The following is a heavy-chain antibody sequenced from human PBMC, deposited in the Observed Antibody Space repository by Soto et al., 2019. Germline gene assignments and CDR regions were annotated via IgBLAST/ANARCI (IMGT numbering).Heavy chain of an antibody. CDR1: GGSFSGYQ. D-gene: IGHD3-10*01. J-gene: IGHJ6*03. CDR3: ARGLILWFGELSRRGGYYYYMDV. V-gene: IGHV4-34*01. CDR2: INDSGNI. Sequence: QVRLQKWGAGLLKPSETLSLTCAVYGGSFSGYQWSWIRQTPGKGLEWIGEINDSGNINYNPSLKSRVTILLDTPKKQISLKLSSVTAADSAVYYCARGLILWFGELSRRGGYYYYMDVWGKGTTVTVSS.